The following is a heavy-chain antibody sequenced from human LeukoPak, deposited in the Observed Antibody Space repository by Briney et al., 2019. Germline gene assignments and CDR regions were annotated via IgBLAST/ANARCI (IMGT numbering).Heavy chain of an antibody. D-gene: IGHD3-22*01. Sequence: PGGSLILSCAASGFTFSSYAMSWVRQAPGKGLEWVSAISGSGGSTYYADSVKGRFTISRDNSKNTLYLQMNSLRAEDTAVYYCAKDLDDSSGYFWANWFDPWGQGTLVTVSS. CDR2: ISGSGGST. V-gene: IGHV3-23*01. CDR1: GFTFSSYA. CDR3: AKDLDDSSGYFWANWFDP. J-gene: IGHJ5*02.